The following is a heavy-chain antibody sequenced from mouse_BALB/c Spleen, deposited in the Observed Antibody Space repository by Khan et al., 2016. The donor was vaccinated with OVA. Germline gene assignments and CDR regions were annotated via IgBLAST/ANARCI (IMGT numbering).Heavy chain of an antibody. CDR2: INSNTGEA. Sequence: QIQLVQSGPELKKPGETVKISCKASGYTFTNYGMNWVKQAPGKGLKWMGWINSNTGEATYADDFKGRFAFSLETSASTAYLQIKNLKNEDTATYICVREGRRAMDYWGQGTSVTVSS. D-gene: IGHD3-3*01. J-gene: IGHJ4*01. V-gene: IGHV9-3-1*01. CDR3: VREGRRAMDY. CDR1: GYTFTNYG.